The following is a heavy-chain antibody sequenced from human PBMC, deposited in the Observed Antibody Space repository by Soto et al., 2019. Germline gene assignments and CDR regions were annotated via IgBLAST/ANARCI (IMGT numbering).Heavy chain of an antibody. J-gene: IGHJ4*02. D-gene: IGHD2-15*01. V-gene: IGHV1-2*06. Sequence: QVQLVQSGAEVKKPGASVKVSCKASGYTFTAFYMYWVRQAPGQGLEWVGRINPKSGDTIYAQKLQGRVTMTRDTSITTAYMELSSLRSDDTAFYYCATLKQAPGGIDSWGQGTLVTVSS. CDR1: GYTFTAFY. CDR3: ATLKQAPGGIDS. CDR2: INPKSGDT.